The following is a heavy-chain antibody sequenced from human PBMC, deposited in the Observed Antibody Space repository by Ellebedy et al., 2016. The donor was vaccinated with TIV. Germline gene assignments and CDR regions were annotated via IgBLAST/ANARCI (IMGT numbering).Heavy chain of an antibody. Sequence: SETLSLTXAVYVGSFSDYYWTWIRQPPGKGLEWIGEINHSGSTNYNPSLKSRVTISVDTSKNQFSLKLSSVTAADTAVYYCARSTVHRDYYDYYYMDVWGKGTTVTVSS. J-gene: IGHJ6*03. V-gene: IGHV4-34*01. D-gene: IGHD4-11*01. CDR2: INHSGST. CDR1: VGSFSDYY. CDR3: ARSTVHRDYYDYYYMDV.